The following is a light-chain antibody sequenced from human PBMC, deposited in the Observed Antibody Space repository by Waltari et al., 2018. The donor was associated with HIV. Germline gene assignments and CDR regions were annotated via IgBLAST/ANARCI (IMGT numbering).Light chain of an antibody. V-gene: IGLV1-40*01. J-gene: IGLJ3*02. CDR1: RPNLGTTYD. Sequence: QSALTQPSSVSGAPGQTVTISCTAPRPNLGTTYDVQWYQQLQGAAPKLLISTNSKRPAGVTYLFSGSKSGTSASLTITGLQAEDEADYYCQYFVSRPGDWVFGGGTKLTVL. CDR3: QYFVSRPGDWV. CDR2: TNS.